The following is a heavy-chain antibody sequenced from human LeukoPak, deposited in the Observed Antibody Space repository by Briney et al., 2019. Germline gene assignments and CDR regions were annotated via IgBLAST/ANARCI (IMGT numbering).Heavy chain of an antibody. Sequence: GGSLRLSCAASGFTFSSYWMSWARQAPGKGLEWEANIKQDGSEKYYVDSVKGRFTISRDNAKNSLYLQMNSLRAEDTAVYYCARSNVLRYFDWLSGSYYYYYYMDVWGKGTTVTVSS. CDR3: ARSNVLRYFDWLSGSYYYYYYMDV. J-gene: IGHJ6*03. CDR1: GFTFSSYW. D-gene: IGHD3-9*01. V-gene: IGHV3-7*01. CDR2: IKQDGSEK.